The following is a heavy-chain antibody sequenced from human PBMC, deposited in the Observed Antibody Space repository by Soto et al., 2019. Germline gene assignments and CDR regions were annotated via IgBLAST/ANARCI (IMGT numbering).Heavy chain of an antibody. Sequence: GGSLRLSCAASGFTFSDYYMSWIRQAPGKGLEWVSYISSSGSTIYYADSVKGRFTISRDNAKNSLYLQMNSLRAEDSAVYYFARPHHYYDSSGYYAFDIWGQGTMVTVSS. CDR1: GFTFSDYY. D-gene: IGHD3-22*01. V-gene: IGHV3-11*01. CDR3: ARPHHYYDSSGYYAFDI. J-gene: IGHJ3*02. CDR2: ISSSGSTI.